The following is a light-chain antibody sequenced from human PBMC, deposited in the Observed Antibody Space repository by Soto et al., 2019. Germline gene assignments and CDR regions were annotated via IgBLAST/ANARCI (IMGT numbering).Light chain of an antibody. CDR1: QNIRTY. V-gene: IGKV1-39*01. Sequence: DIQMTQSPSSLPASVGDSVTITCRSSQNIRTYLAWYRQKPGKAPKLLIHAASTLQSGVPSRFSASGGGTDFTLTISSLQPEDFATYYCQQSFNTPITFGGGTKVDIK. J-gene: IGKJ4*01. CDR2: AAS. CDR3: QQSFNTPIT.